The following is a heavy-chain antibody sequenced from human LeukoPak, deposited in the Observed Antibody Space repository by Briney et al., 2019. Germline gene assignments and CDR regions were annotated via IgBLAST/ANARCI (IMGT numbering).Heavy chain of an antibody. CDR3: ARDYYGSGSKFDY. V-gene: IGHV4-30-4*01. CDR2: IYYSGST. Sequence: SQTLSLTCTVSGGSISSGDYYWSWIRQPPGKGLEWIGYIYYSGSTYYNLSLKSRVTISVDTSKNQFSLKLSSVTAADTAVYYCARDYYGSGSKFDYWGQGTLVTVSS. D-gene: IGHD3-10*01. CDR1: GGSISSGDYY. J-gene: IGHJ4*02.